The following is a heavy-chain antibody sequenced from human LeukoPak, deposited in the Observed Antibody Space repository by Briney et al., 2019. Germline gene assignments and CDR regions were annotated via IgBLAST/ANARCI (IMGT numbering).Heavy chain of an antibody. Sequence: VASVKVSCKASGYTFTGYYMHWVRQAPGQGLEWMGWINPNSGGTNYAQKFQGRVTMTRDTSISTAYMELSRLRSDDTAVYYCARVTAAAGGVNWFDPWGQGTLVTVSS. D-gene: IGHD6-13*01. CDR1: GYTFTGYY. J-gene: IGHJ5*02. V-gene: IGHV1-2*02. CDR3: ARVTAAAGGVNWFDP. CDR2: INPNSGGT.